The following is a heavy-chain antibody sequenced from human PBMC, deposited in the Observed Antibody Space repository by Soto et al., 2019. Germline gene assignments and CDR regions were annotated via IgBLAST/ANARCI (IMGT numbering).Heavy chain of an antibody. V-gene: IGHV4-34*01. D-gene: IGHD6-6*01. CDR2: INHSGST. CDR3: AREGSAARSLKSHHSALHV. J-gene: IGHJ6*01. CDR1: GGSLGD. Sequence: SETLSLTCAVCGGSLGDWKWMRQSPGKGLGWIGEINHSGSTDYNPSLKSPVNIAVDMSKSLFSPKLNSVTAADTAVYYCAREGSAARSLKSHHSALHVWGQGTTVTVSS.